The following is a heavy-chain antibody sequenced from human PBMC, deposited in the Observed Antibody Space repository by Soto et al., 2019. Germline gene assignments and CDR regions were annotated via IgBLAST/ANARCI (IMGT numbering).Heavy chain of an antibody. Sequence: EVQLLESGGGLVQPGGSLRLSCEASGFTFSSCAMGWVGQAPGKGLEWVSDIIDSGASTYYADSVKGRFTISRDNSKSTLYLQMNSLRAEDTALYYCAKGRSYYYYYGVDVWGQGTTVTVSS. CDR2: IIDSGAST. J-gene: IGHJ6*02. CDR1: GFTFSSCA. CDR3: AKGRSYYYYYGVDV. V-gene: IGHV3-23*01.